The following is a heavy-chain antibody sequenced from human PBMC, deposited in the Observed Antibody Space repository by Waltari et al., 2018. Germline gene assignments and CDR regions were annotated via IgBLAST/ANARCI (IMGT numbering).Heavy chain of an antibody. CDR1: GGTFSRNV. J-gene: IGHJ4*02. CDR2: IIPIFGTT. V-gene: IGHV1-69*01. D-gene: IGHD7-27*01. CDR3: ASRSTGDRDY. Sequence: QVQLEQSGAEVKKPGSSVKVSCKASGGTFSRNVVSWVRQPRGQGLEWMGGIIPIFGTTNYAQKFQDRVTISADASTNTVYMELNGLRSEDTGVYFCASRSTGDRDYWGQGTLVTVSS.